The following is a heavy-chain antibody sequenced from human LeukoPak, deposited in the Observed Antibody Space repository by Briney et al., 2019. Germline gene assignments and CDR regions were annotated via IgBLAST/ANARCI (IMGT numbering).Heavy chain of an antibody. CDR1: GYTFTSYD. V-gene: IGHV1-8*03. J-gene: IGHJ4*02. D-gene: IGHD2-15*01. CDR3: ARDRRYCSGGSCPPFGY. CDR2: MNPNSGNT. Sequence: ASVKVSCKASGYTFTSYDINWVRQATGQGLECMGWMNPNSGNTGYAQKFQGRVTITRNTSISTAYMELSSLRSEDTAVYYCARDRRYCSGGSCPPFGYWGQGTLVTVSS.